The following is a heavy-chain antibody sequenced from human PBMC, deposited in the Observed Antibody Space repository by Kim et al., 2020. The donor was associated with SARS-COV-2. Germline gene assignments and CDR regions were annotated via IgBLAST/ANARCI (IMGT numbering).Heavy chain of an antibody. Sequence: ASVKVSCKTSGYTFTAFGVSWVRQAPGQGLEWLGWISTYNGHTESTQSLQGRLNMTSDTSTNTVYLELRSLRSDDTAVYYCARRSRRYANYYYGMDVWGQ. CDR2: ISTYNGHT. CDR3: ARRSRRYANYYYGMDV. D-gene: IGHD6-6*01. CDR1: GYTFTAFG. J-gene: IGHJ6*02. V-gene: IGHV1-18*01.